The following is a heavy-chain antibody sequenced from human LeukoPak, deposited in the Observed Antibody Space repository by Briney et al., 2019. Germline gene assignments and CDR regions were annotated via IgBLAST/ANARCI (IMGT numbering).Heavy chain of an antibody. CDR2: IIPIFDIA. V-gene: IGHV1-69*04. D-gene: IGHD6-25*01. J-gene: IGHJ5*02. CDR1: GGTFSSYA. CDR3: ARPQPYSSGNNWFDP. Sequence: ASVKVSCKASGGTFSSYAISWVRQAPGQGLEWMGRIIPIFDIANYAQKFQGRVTITADKSTSTAYMELSSLRSEDTAVYYCARPQPYSSGNNWFDPWGQGTLVTVSS.